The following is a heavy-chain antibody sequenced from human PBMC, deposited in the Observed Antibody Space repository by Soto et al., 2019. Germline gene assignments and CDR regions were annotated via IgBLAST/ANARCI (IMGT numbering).Heavy chain of an antibody. D-gene: IGHD2-2*01. J-gene: IGHJ3*02. CDR1: GFTFSDHC. V-gene: IGHV3-72*01. CDR2: TRNKLSIYTT. CDR3: ARELTMLFTGDAFDM. Sequence: PGGSLRLSCAASGFTFSDHCIDWVRQAPGKGLEWVGRTRNKLSIYTTEYAASVKGRFTFSRDDSKNSLYLQMNSLKTEDTAVYYCARELTMLFTGDAFDMWGQGTMVT.